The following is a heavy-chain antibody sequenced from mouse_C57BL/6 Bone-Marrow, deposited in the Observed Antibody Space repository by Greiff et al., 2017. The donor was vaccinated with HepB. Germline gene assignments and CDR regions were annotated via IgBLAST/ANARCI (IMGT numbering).Heavy chain of an antibody. CDR3: ADSDYYGSSYKAWFAY. CDR2: IHPNSGGT. CDR1: GYTFTSYW. J-gene: IGHJ3*01. Sequence: QVQLKQPGAELVKPGASVKLSCKASGYTFTSYWMHWVKQRPGQGLEWIGMIHPNSGGTKYNEKFKSKATLTVDKPSSTAYMQLSSLTSEDSAVYDCADSDYYGSSYKAWFAYWGQGTLVTVSA. D-gene: IGHD1-1*01. V-gene: IGHV1-64*01.